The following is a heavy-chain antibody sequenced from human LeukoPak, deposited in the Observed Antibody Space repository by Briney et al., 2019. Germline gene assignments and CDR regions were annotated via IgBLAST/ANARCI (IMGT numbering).Heavy chain of an antibody. CDR1: RFTFSSYA. V-gene: IGHV3-23*01. J-gene: IGHJ4*02. CDR2: ISGSGGST. D-gene: IGHD6-13*01. Sequence: GGSLGLSCAASRFTFSSYAMSWVRQAPGKGLEWVSAISGSGGSTYYADSVKGRFTISRDNSKNTLYLQMNSLRAEDTAVYYCAKKYSGIAAAAAFDYWGQGTLVTVSS. CDR3: AKKYSGIAAAAAFDY.